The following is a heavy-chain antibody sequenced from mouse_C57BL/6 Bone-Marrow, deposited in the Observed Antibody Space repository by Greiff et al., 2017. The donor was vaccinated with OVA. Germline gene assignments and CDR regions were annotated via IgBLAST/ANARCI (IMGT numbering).Heavy chain of an antibody. D-gene: IGHD1-1*01. J-gene: IGHJ3*01. CDR2: ISNGGGST. CDR1: GFTFSDYY. Sequence: DVQLVESGGGLVQPGGSLKLSCAASGFTFSDYYMYWVRQTPEKSLEWVAYISNGGGSTYYPDTVKGRFTISRDNAKNTLYLQMSRLKSEDTAVYYCAREGVRSAWFAYWGQGTLVTVSA. CDR3: AREGVRSAWFAY. V-gene: IGHV5-12*01.